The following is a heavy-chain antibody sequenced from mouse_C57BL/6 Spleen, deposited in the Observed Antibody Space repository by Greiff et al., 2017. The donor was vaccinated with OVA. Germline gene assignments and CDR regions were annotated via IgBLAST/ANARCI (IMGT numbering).Heavy chain of an antibody. CDR3: ARGAVVAHWYFDV. D-gene: IGHD1-1*01. J-gene: IGHJ1*03. V-gene: IGHV2-2*01. CDR2: IWSGGST. Sequence: QVQLKQSGPGLVQPSQSLSITCTVSGFSLTSYGVHWVRQSPGKGLEWLGVIWSGGSTDYNAAFISRRSISKDNSKSQVFFKMNSLQADDTAIYYCARGAVVAHWYFDVWGTGTTVTVSS. CDR1: GFSLTSYG.